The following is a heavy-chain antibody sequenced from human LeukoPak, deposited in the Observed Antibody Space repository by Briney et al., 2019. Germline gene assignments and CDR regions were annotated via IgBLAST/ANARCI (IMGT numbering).Heavy chain of an antibody. CDR2: INHSGST. CDR3: ARENGAGGDYYMIQ. D-gene: IGHD1-26*01. V-gene: IGHV4-34*01. J-gene: IGHJ4*02. CDR1: GGSFSGYY. Sequence: SETLSLTCAVYGGSFSGYYWSWIRQPPGKGLEWIGEINHSGSTNYNPSLKSRVTISVDTSKNQFSLKLSSVTAADTAVYYCARENGAGGDYYMIQWGQGTLVTVSS.